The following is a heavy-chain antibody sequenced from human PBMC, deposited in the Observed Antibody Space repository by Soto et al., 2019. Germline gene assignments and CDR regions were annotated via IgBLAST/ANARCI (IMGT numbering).Heavy chain of an antibody. CDR1: GFTFSSYG. J-gene: IGHJ4*02. Sequence: PGGSLRLSCAASGFTFSSYGMHWVRQAPGKGLEWVAVISYDGSNKYYADSVKGRFTISRDNSKNTLYLQMNSLRAEDTAVYYCAKESPRMVSTGYVDYWGQGTLVTVSS. CDR3: AKESPRMVSTGYVDY. D-gene: IGHD2-8*01. CDR2: ISYDGSNK. V-gene: IGHV3-30*18.